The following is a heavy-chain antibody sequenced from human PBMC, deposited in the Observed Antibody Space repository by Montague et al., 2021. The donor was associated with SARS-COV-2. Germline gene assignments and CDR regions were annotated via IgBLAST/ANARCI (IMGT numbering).Heavy chain of an antibody. CDR3: ARRFGTTVVPRAFDY. V-gene: IGHV2-70*01. CDR1: GFSLSTSGMC. CDR2: XDWDDDK. D-gene: IGHD4-23*01. Sequence: PALVKPTQTLTLTCTFSGFSLSTSGMCVSWIRQPPGKALEWLTLXDWDDDKYYSTSLKTRLTISKDTSKNQVVLTMTNMDPVDTATYYCARRFGTTVVPRAFDYWGQGTLVTVSS. J-gene: IGHJ4*02.